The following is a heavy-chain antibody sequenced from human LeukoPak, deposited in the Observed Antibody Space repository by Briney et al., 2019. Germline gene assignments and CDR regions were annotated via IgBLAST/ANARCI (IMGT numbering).Heavy chain of an antibody. V-gene: IGHV3-23*01. D-gene: IGHD6-13*01. Sequence: PGGSLRLSCAASGFTFSSYGMSWVRQAPGKGLEWVSAISGSGGSTYYADSVKGRFTISRDNSKNTLYLQMNSLRAEDTAVYYCAKIKKRDSSRWYYFDYWGQGTLVTVSS. CDR3: AKIKKRDSSRWYYFDY. CDR2: ISGSGGST. CDR1: GFTFSSYG. J-gene: IGHJ4*02.